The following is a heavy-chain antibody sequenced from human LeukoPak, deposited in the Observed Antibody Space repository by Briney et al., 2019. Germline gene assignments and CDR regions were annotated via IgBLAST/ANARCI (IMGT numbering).Heavy chain of an antibody. V-gene: IGHV4-4*02. CDR2: ISHSGNT. J-gene: IGHJ4*02. D-gene: IGHD1-1*01. CDR3: ARVTVTTPFDC. Sequence: SGTLSLTCTVSGGSISSNNWWRWVRQPPGKCLEWIGEISHSGNTNYNPSLESRVTMSIDKSKNQFSLKLTSVIAADTAVYFCARVTVTTPFDCWGQGALVTVS. CDR1: GGSISSNNW.